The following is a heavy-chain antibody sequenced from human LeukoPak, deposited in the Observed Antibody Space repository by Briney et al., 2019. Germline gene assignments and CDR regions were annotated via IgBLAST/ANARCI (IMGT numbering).Heavy chain of an antibody. CDR1: GFTFSSYA. CDR2: ISGSGSST. V-gene: IGHV3-23*01. CDR3: AKGRYYYDNSDAFEI. J-gene: IGHJ3*02. Sequence: PGGSLRLSCAASGFTFSSYAMSWVRQAPGKGLEWVSTISGSGSSTYYADSVEGRFTISRDNSKNTLYLQMNSLRAEDTAVYHCAKGRYYYDNSDAFEIWGQGTMVTVSS. D-gene: IGHD3-22*01.